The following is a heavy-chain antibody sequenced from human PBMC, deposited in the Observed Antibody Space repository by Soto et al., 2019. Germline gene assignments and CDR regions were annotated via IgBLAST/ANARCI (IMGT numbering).Heavy chain of an antibody. CDR2: IWHDGSNK. CDR3: ARDPGGGDPGNGCYVCLDY. J-gene: IGHJ4*02. CDR1: GLTFSRSA. D-gene: IGHD2-8*02. Sequence: QVQLVESGGGVVQPGGSLRLSCAASGLTFSRSAMHWVRQAPGKGLECVAVIWHDGSNKYYVDSVKCRFTIYRDNFKNTLFRQMNSLRADDTAVYFCARDPGGGDPGNGCYVCLDYWGPGNLVTVS. V-gene: IGHV3-33*01.